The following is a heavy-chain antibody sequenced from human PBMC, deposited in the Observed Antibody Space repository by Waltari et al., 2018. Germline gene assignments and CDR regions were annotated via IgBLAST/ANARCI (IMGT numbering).Heavy chain of an antibody. CDR3: AKVGEMATGWGYYGMDV. J-gene: IGHJ6*02. D-gene: IGHD5-12*01. CDR1: GFTFDDYA. V-gene: IGHV3-9*01. CDR2: ISWNSGSM. Sequence: EVQLVESGGGLVQPGRSLRLSCAASGFTFDDYAMHWVRQAPGKGLEWVSGISWNSGSMGYADSVKGRFTISRDNAKNSLYLQMNSLRAEDTALYYCAKVGEMATGWGYYGMDVWGQGTTVTVSS.